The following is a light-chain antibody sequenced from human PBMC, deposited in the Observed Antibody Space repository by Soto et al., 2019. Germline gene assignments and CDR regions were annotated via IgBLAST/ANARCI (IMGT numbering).Light chain of an antibody. CDR2: GAS. CDR1: QSISSSS. J-gene: IGKJ1*01. Sequence: EIVLTQSPGTLSLSPGERAPLSCRASQSISSSSLAWYQHKPGQTPRLLIYGASSRATGIPDRFSGSGSGTDFTLTISRLEPEDFAVYYCQHYGSTPRTFGQGTKVEIK. CDR3: QHYGSTPRT. V-gene: IGKV3-20*01.